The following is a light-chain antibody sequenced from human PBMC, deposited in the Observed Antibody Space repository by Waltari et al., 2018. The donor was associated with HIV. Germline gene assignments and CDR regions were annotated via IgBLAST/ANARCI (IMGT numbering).Light chain of an antibody. CDR2: GSS. J-gene: IGLJ1*01. V-gene: IGLV1-44*01. CDR3: AVWDDSLSEYV. Sequence: QSVLTQPPSASGAPGQRVTISCSGSFFNLGTHTGHRYQQHPGTAPRPLIYGSSQRPSGVPDRFSGSRSDTSASLDISGLHSEDEGDYYCAVWDDSLSEYVFATGTKVFVL. CDR1: FFNLGTHT.